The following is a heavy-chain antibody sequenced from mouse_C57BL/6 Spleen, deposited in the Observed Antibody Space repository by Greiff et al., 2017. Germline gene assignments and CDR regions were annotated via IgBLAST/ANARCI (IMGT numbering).Heavy chain of an antibody. J-gene: IGHJ4*01. V-gene: IGHV1-50*01. CDR2: IDPSDRYT. CDR1: GYTFTSYW. Sequence: QVHVKQPGAELVMPGASVKLSCKASGYTFTSYWMQWVKQRPGPGLEWIGEIDPSDRYTNYNPTFTGKATLTVDTSSSPAYMQLSSLTSEDSAVYYYARARRTYAMDYWGQGTSVTVSS. CDR3: ARARRTYAMDY.